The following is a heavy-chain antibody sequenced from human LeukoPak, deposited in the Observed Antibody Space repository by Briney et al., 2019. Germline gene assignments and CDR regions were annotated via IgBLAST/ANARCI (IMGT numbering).Heavy chain of an antibody. V-gene: IGHV4-61*02. J-gene: IGHJ5*02. CDR2: IYTNGWT. CDR3: ARGSGWNSFDP. CDR1: GGSITSDLYY. D-gene: IGHD6-19*01. Sequence: SQTLSLTCTISGGSITSDLYYWAWSRPRPGKRLEWIGRIYTNGWTDYNPSLKSRVTISVDTSKNQFSLKLSFVTAADTAFYYCARGSGWNSFDPWGQGTLVTVSS.